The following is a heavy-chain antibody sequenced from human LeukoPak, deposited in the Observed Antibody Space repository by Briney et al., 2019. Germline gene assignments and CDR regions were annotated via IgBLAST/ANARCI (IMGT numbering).Heavy chain of an antibody. Sequence: GRSLRLSCAASGFTFDDYAMHWVRKAPGKGLEWVSGISWISGSIGYADSVKGRFTISRDNAKNSLYLQMNSLRAEDTALYYCAKDLESGYCTNGVCSYFDYWGQGTLVTVSS. D-gene: IGHD2-8*01. CDR3: AKDLESGYCTNGVCSYFDY. CDR1: GFTFDDYA. CDR2: ISWISGSI. J-gene: IGHJ4*02. V-gene: IGHV3-9*01.